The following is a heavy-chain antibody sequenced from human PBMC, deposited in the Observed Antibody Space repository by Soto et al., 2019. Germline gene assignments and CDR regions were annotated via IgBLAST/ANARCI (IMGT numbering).Heavy chain of an antibody. V-gene: IGHV3-23*01. J-gene: IGHJ6*03. CDR3: AKDSSSTGYYMDV. CDR1: GFTFTNYA. CDR2: ISGSGGST. D-gene: IGHD2-2*01. Sequence: EVQLLESGGGLVQPGGSLRLSCAASGFTFTNYAMSWVSQAPGKGLEWVSVISGSGGSTYYADSVKGRFTVSRDISKNTLYLQINSLRAEDTAAYYCAKDSSSTGYYMDVWGKGTTVTV.